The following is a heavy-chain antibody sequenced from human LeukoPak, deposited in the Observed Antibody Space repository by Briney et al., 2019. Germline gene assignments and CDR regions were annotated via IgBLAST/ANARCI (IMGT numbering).Heavy chain of an antibody. D-gene: IGHD1-26*01. CDR2: MNGDGSQI. V-gene: IGHV3-7*01. J-gene: IGHJ3*01. Sequence: GGSLRLSCAASGFTFSGHWMSWVRQAPAKGLEWVAHMNGDGSQIYYMDFVKGRFAISRDNAKNSLYLQMNGLRAEDTAVYYCVAWGNSGNSWGQGTMVIVSS. CDR1: GFTFSGHW. CDR3: VAWGNSGNS.